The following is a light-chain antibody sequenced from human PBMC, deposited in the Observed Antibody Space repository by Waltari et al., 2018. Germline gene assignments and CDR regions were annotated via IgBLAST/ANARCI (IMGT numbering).Light chain of an antibody. CDR3: SSFGSSRTWV. V-gene: IGLV2-23*02. CDR2: EVT. Sequence: QSALTQPASVSGSPGQSITISCSGTSADIGRYNLVAWYQQLPGNAPKLVIYEVTERPSKLSNHFSGSTYCNTASLTISGLQAEDEADYYCSSFGSSRTWVFGGGTKLTVL. CDR1: SADIGRYNL. J-gene: IGLJ3*02.